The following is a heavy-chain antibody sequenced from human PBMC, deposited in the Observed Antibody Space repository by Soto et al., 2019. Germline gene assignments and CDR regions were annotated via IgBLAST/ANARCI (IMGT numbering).Heavy chain of an antibody. CDR3: AIETIYYYGSGSYYPYYFDY. CDR2: IIPIFGTA. D-gene: IGHD3-10*01. V-gene: IGHV1-69*01. J-gene: IGHJ4*02. CDR1: GGTFSSYA. Sequence: QVQLVQSGAEVKKPGSSVKVSCKASGGTFSSYAISWVRQAPGQGLEWMGGIIPIFGTANYAQKFQGRVTITADESTSTAYMELSSLRSEDTAVYYCAIETIYYYGSGSYYPYYFDYWGQGTLVTVSS.